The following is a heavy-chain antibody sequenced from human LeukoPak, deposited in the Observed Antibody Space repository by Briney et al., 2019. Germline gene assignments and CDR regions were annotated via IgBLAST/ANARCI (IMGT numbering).Heavy chain of an antibody. CDR2: IYYSGST. CDR1: GGSISSSSYY. Sequence: PSETLSLTCTVSGGSISSSSYYWGWIRQPPGKGLEWIGSIYYSGSTYYNPSLKSRVTISVDTSKNQFSLKLSSVTAADTAVYYCARYSDGYNADYWGQGTLVTVSS. D-gene: IGHD5-24*01. J-gene: IGHJ4*02. V-gene: IGHV4-39*01. CDR3: ARYSDGYNADY.